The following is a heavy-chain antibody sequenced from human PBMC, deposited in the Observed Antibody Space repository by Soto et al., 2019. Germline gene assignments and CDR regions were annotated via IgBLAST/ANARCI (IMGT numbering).Heavy chain of an antibody. CDR2: IYYSGST. CDR3: ARVAGYDSSGELDY. D-gene: IGHD3-22*01. Sequence: QVQLQESGPGLVKPSQTLSLTCTVSGGSISSGDYYWSWIRQPPGKGLEWIGYIYYSGSTYYNPSLKGPVTITVDTSKNQCSLKLSSVTAADTAVYYCARVAGYDSSGELDYWGQGTLVTVSS. J-gene: IGHJ4*02. CDR1: GGSISSGDYY. V-gene: IGHV4-30-4*01.